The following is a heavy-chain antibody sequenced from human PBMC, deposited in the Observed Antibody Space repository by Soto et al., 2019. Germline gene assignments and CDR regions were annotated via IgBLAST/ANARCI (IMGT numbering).Heavy chain of an antibody. V-gene: IGHV1-18*04. Sequence: ASVKVSCKASGYTFTSYGISWVRQAPGQGLEWMGWISAYNGNTNYAQKLQGRVTMTTDTSTSTAYMELRSLRSDDTAVYYCATEGYTPGGYYYYGMDVWGQGTTVTVS. CDR3: ATEGYTPGGYYYYGMDV. D-gene: IGHD5-18*01. CDR1: GYTFTSYG. J-gene: IGHJ6*02. CDR2: ISAYNGNT.